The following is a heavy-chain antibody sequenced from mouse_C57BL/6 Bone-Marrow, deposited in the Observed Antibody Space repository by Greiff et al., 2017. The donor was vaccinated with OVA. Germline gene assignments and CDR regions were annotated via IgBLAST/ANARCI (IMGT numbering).Heavy chain of an antibody. Sequence: VKLMESGPGLVQPSQSLSIACTVSGFSLTSYGVHWVRQSPGKGLEWLGVIWSGGSTDYNAAFISRRSISKDNSKSQVFFKMNSLQADDTDIYYCARNVSSEGEMDYWGQGTSVTVSS. D-gene: IGHD1-1*01. J-gene: IGHJ4*01. CDR3: ARNVSSEGEMDY. V-gene: IGHV2-2*01. CDR1: GFSLTSYG. CDR2: IWSGGST.